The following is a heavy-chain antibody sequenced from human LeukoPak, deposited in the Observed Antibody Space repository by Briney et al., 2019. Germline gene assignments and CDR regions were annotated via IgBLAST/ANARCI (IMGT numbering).Heavy chain of an antibody. J-gene: IGHJ5*02. D-gene: IGHD6-13*01. CDR1: GGSISSSSYY. CDR2: IYYSGST. Sequence: SETLFLTCTVSGGSISSSSYYWGWIRQPPGKGLEWIGSIYYSGSTYYNPSLKSRVTISVDTSKNQVSLKLSSVTAADTAVYYCARQGVSSSWYGDWFDPWGQGTLVTVSS. CDR3: ARQGVSSSWYGDWFDP. V-gene: IGHV4-39*01.